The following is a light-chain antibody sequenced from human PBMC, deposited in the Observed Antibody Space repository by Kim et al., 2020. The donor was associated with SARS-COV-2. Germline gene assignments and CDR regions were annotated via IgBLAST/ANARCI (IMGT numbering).Light chain of an antibody. CDR2: GAS. Sequence: EIVMTQSPATLSVSPGERATLSCRASQSVSSNLAWYQQKPGQAPRLLIYGASTRATGIPARFSGSGSGTEFTLTISSLQSEDFAVYYCQQYNNWSRTFGQGTKLE. J-gene: IGKJ2*01. CDR1: QSVSSN. V-gene: IGKV3-15*01. CDR3: QQYNNWSRT.